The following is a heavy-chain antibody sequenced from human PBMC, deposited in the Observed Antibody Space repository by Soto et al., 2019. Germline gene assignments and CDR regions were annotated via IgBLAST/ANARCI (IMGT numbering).Heavy chain of an antibody. CDR2: TRSNGEHT. Sequence: GGSLRLSCAGSGFMFSSFAMTWVRQAPGKGLEWVSTTRSNGEHTYYADSVKGRFTVSRDNSKNTLFLEMSSLRAEDSAIYYCAKDSKSVSVSAARVYGMDVWGQGTTVTVSS. D-gene: IGHD2-2*01. J-gene: IGHJ6*02. CDR3: AKDSKSVSVSAARVYGMDV. CDR1: GFMFSSFA. V-gene: IGHV3-23*01.